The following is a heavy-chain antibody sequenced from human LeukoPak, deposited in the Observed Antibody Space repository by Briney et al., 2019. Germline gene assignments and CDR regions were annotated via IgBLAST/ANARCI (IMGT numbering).Heavy chain of an antibody. Sequence: GGSLRLSCAASGFTFSSYGMHWVRQAPGKGLEWVAVIWYDGSNKYYADSVKGRFTISRDNSKNTLYLQMNSLRADDTAVYYCAKIRCSSTSCQTDYWGQGTLVTVSS. D-gene: IGHD2-2*01. CDR3: AKIRCSSTSCQTDY. CDR1: GFTFSSYG. V-gene: IGHV3-33*06. CDR2: IWYDGSNK. J-gene: IGHJ4*02.